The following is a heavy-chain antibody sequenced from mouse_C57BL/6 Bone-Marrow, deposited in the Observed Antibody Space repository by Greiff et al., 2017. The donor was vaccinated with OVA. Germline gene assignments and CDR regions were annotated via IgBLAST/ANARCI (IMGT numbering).Heavy chain of an antibody. J-gene: IGHJ2*01. D-gene: IGHD2-3*01. Sequence: VKLQQPGAELVKPGASVKKSCKASGYTFTSYWITWVKQRPGQGLEWIGDIYPGSGSTNYNEKFKSKATLTVDTSSSTAYMQLSSLTSEDSAVYYCASWGWLPYYFDYWGQGTTLTVSS. CDR1: GYTFTSYW. CDR2: IYPGSGST. V-gene: IGHV1-55*01. CDR3: ASWGWLPYYFDY.